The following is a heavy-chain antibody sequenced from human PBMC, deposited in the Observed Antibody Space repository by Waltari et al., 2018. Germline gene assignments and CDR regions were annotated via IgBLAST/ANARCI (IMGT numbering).Heavy chain of an antibody. CDR3: ARRVSTGWQYNYFDY. CDR2: IYSGGST. D-gene: IGHD6-25*01. Sequence: EVQLLESGGGLVQPGGSLRLSCAAPGFTFSIYAIRWVRQAPGKGLEWVSVIYSGGSTYYADSVKGRFTISRDNSKNTLYLQMNSLRAEDTAVYYCARRVSTGWQYNYFDYWGQGTPVTVSS. J-gene: IGHJ4*02. CDR1: GFTFSIYA. V-gene: IGHV3-23*03.